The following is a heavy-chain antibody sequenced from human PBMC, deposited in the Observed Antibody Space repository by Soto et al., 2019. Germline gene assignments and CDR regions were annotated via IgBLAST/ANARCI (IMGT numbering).Heavy chain of an antibody. Sequence: GASVKVSCKPSGYTFASYDITWVRQAAGQGLEWKGRMNPNSGNTGYAQNLQGRVTMTRNTSISTAYMELSSLRSEDTAVYYCARASLWSGFYTQFESYHYMDVWGKGTTVTVSS. D-gene: IGHD3-3*01. V-gene: IGHV1-8*01. CDR3: ARASLWSGFYTQFESYHYMDV. J-gene: IGHJ6*03. CDR1: GYTFASYD. CDR2: MNPNSGNT.